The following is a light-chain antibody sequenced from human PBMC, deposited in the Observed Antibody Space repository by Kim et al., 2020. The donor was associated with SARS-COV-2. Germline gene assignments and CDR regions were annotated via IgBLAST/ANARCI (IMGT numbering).Light chain of an antibody. V-gene: IGLV2-14*03. Sequence: GRSINIACTGTSSDVGGYNYVSWYQQHPGKAPKLMIYDVSNRPSGVSNRFSGSKSGNTASLTISGLQAEDEADYYCSSYTSSSTLVFGGGTQLTVL. J-gene: IGLJ3*02. CDR3: SSYTSSSTLV. CDR2: DVS. CDR1: SSDVGGYNY.